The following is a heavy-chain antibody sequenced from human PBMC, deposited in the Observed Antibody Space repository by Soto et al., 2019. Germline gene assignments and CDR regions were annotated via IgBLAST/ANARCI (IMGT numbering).Heavy chain of an antibody. CDR3: ARNYCGKGICYLYFDS. CDR1: GGSFRGYY. CDR2: INHSGST. D-gene: IGHD2-8*01. J-gene: IGHJ4*02. V-gene: IGHV4-34*01. Sequence: QVPLQQWGAGLLKPSETLSLTCAVYGGSFRGYYWSWIRQPPGKGLEWIGEINHSGSTNYNPSLKSRVTISVDTSKNHFSLNLSSLTAADTAVYYCARNYCGKGICYLYFDSWGQGTLVTVSS.